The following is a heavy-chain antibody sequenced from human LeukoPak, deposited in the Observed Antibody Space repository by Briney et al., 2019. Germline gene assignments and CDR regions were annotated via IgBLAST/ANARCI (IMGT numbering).Heavy chain of an antibody. CDR2: VWYDGSNK. CDR3: AKDGSAYSGSYIDY. V-gene: IGHV3-33*06. Sequence: GRSLRLSCAASGFTFSSNAIHWVRQAPGEGLEWVAVVWYDGSNKHYVDSVKGRFTISRDNSKNTVYLQMNRLTAEDTAVYYCAKDGSAYSGSYIDYWGQGTLLTVSS. J-gene: IGHJ4*02. D-gene: IGHD1-26*01. CDR1: GFTFSSNA.